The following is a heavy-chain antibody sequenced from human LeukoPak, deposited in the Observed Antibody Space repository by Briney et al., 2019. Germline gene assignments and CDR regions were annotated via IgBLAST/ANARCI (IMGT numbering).Heavy chain of an antibody. D-gene: IGHD3-10*01. CDR2: ISYDGSNK. Sequence: PGGSLRLSCAASGFTFSTYAMHWVRRAPGKGLEWVAVISYDGSNKYYADSVKGRFTISRDNSKNTLYLQMNSLRAEDTAVYYCARSGLLWFGELPEPDYFDYWGQGTLVTVSS. J-gene: IGHJ4*02. V-gene: IGHV3-30*19. CDR3: ARSGLLWFGELPEPDYFDY. CDR1: GFTFSTYA.